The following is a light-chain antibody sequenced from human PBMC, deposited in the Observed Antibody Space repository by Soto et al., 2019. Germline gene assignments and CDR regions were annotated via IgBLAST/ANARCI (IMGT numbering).Light chain of an antibody. J-gene: IGLJ1*01. CDR2: EVS. CDR3: SSYTSSSTYV. CDR1: SSDVGNYNR. V-gene: IGLV2-18*02. Sequence: QSVLTQPPSVSGSPGQSVTISCTGTSSDVGNYNRVSWYQQPPGTAPKVIIYEVSNRPSGVPDRFSGSKSGNTASLTISGLQAEVEADYYCSSYTSSSTYVFGTGTKVTVL.